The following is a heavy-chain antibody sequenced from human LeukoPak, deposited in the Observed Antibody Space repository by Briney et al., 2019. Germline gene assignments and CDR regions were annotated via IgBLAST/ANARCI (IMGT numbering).Heavy chain of an antibody. V-gene: IGHV1-18*01. D-gene: IGHD6-19*01. J-gene: IGHJ4*02. CDR3: AKDRVPVTGRTGGLDY. CDR2: ISAYNGNT. CDR1: GYTFTSYG. Sequence: ASVKVSCKASGYTFTSYGISWVRQAPGQGLEWMGWISAYNGNTNYAQKLQGRVTMTTDTSTSTAYMELRSLRSDDTAVYYCAKDRVPVTGRTGGLDYWGQGTLVTVSS.